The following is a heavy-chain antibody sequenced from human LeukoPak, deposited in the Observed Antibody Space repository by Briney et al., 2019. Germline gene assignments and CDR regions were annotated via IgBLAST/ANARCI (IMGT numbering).Heavy chain of an antibody. CDR2: VSTYNTNT. D-gene: IGHD1-1*01. CDR3: ARDETPTLGFDP. CDR1: GYTFTSYG. Sequence: ASVKVSCKASGYTFTSYGISWVRQAPGQGLEWMGWVSTYNTNTNYAQKFQGRVTMTTDISTTTVYMELRSLRSDDTAVYYCARDETPTLGFDPWGQGTLVTVSS. J-gene: IGHJ5*02. V-gene: IGHV1-18*01.